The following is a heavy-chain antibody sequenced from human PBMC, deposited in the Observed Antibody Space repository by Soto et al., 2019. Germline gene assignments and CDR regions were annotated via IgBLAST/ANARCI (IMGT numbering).Heavy chain of an antibody. J-gene: IGHJ4*02. CDR1: GGTFSSYA. CDR2: IIPIFGTA. V-gene: IGHV1-69*01. Sequence: QVQLVQSGAEVKKPGSSEKVSCKASGGTFSSYAISWVRQAPGQGLEWMGGIIPIFGTANYAQKFQDRVTITEDESTSSAYMELSSLRSEDTAVYYCARDQGRSYYYGSGSYDFDYWGQGTLVTVSS. CDR3: ARDQGRSYYYGSGSYDFDY. D-gene: IGHD3-10*01.